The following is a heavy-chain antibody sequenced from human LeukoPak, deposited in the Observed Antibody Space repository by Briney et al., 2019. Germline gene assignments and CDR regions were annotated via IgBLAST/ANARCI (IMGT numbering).Heavy chain of an antibody. D-gene: IGHD3-10*01. CDR3: ARIGGSGSYSGHYFDH. Sequence: AGGSLRLSCAASGFTFSGSAMSWVRQAPGEGLEWVSLISYSGANSYYTDSVRGRFTISRDNSKDTLFLQMNSLRAEDTAVYYCARIGGSGSYSGHYFDHWGQGTLVTVSS. V-gene: IGHV3-23*01. J-gene: IGHJ4*02. CDR2: ISYSGANS. CDR1: GFTFSGSA.